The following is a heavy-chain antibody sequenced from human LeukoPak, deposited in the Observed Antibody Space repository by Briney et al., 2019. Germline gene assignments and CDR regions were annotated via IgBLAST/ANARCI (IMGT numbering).Heavy chain of an antibody. D-gene: IGHD3-3*02. CDR2: VNTDGSDT. V-gene: IGHV3-74*01. CDR3: ARGKLAVQDY. J-gene: IGHJ4*02. Sequence: GGSLRLSCSASGFTFSSYWMHWVRQAPGKGLVWVSRVNTDGSDTDYADSVKGRITISRDNAKNTLYLQMNSLRAEDTAVYYCARGKLAVQDYWGQGTLVTVSS. CDR1: GFTFSSYW.